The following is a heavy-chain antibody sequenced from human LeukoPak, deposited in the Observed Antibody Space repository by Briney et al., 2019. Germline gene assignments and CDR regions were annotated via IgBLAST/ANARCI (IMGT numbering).Heavy chain of an antibody. Sequence: GGSLRLSCAASGFSFSTYWMSWVRQTPEKGLEFVANIDQGGSVRNYMASLKGRCTISRDNAKKSLYLEINSLRADDTAVYYCARDPESSSFDLWGRGELVTVSS. CDR2: IDQGGSVR. D-gene: IGHD1-14*01. V-gene: IGHV3-7*01. CDR3: ARDPESSSFDL. J-gene: IGHJ4*02. CDR1: GFSFSTYW.